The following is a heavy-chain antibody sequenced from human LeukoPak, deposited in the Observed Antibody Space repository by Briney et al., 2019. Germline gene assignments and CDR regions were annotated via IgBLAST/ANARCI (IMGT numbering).Heavy chain of an antibody. J-gene: IGHJ5*02. Sequence: PGGSLRLSCAASGFTFSSYWMSWVRQAPGKGLEWVANIKQDGSEKYYVDSVKDRFTISRDNAKNSLYLQMNSLRAEDTAVYYCARIGSDYGSGSYYRNPWGQGTLVTVSS. V-gene: IGHV3-7*01. CDR1: GFTFSSYW. CDR3: ARIGSDYGSGSYYRNP. D-gene: IGHD3-10*01. CDR2: IKQDGSEK.